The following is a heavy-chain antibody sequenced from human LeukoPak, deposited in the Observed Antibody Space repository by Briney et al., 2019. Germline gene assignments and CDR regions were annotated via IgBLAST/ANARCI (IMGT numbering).Heavy chain of an antibody. J-gene: IGHJ3*02. CDR3: ARGVVPAAIRGSRAFDI. D-gene: IGHD2-2*01. CDR1: GDSIRRYY. CDR2: IHNNGDT. V-gene: IGHV4-59*01. Sequence: SSETLSLTCTVSGDSIRRYYWNWIRQAPGKALEWIGHIHNNGDTAYNFSLKSRVTISMDTSKNQFSLKLSSVTAADTAVYYCARGVVPAAIRGSRAFDIWGQGTMVTVSS.